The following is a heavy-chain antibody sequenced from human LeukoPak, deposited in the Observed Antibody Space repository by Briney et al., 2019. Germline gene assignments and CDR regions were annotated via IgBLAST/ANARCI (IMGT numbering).Heavy chain of an antibody. D-gene: IGHD6-13*01. V-gene: IGHV4-34*01. J-gene: IGHJ5*02. CDR2: INHSGST. Sequence: SETLSLTCAVYGGSFSGYYWSWIRQPPGKGLEWIGEINHSGSTNYNPSLKSRVTISVDTSKNQFSLKLSSVTAADTAVYYCARGWPGAAGEENWFDPWGQGTLVTVSS. CDR3: ARGWPGAAGEENWFDP. CDR1: GGSFSGYY.